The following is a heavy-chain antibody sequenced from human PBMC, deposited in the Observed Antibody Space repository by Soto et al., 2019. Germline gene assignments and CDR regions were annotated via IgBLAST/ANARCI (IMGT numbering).Heavy chain of an antibody. J-gene: IGHJ6*02. V-gene: IGHV3-30*18. Sequence: GGSLRLSCVASGFTLTNNGMHWVRQAPGQGLEWVAVISSDGSSYYYGDSVRGRFTISGDTSKNTLFLEMNSLTTADTAVYYCAKDRGLAESGTWSHYYYGMDVWGQGTSVTVSS. CDR2: ISSDGSSY. D-gene: IGHD1-26*01. CDR3: AKDRGLAESGTWSHYYYGMDV. CDR1: GFTLTNNG.